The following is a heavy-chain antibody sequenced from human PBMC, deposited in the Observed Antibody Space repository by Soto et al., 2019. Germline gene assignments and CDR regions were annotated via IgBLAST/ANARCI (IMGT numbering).Heavy chain of an antibody. J-gene: IGHJ4*02. CDR2: IYYSGTT. CDR3: MRDSGHYRTSN. Sequence: QLQLQESGPRLVKPSETLSLTCTVSGGSISSSGYYWGYIRQPPGRGLEWIASIYYSGTTYYNPSLKSRVTISVDTYKNQFSLELSSVTAADTAVYYCMRDSGHYRTSNWGQGILVTVSS. V-gene: IGHV4-39*01. D-gene: IGHD6-19*01. CDR1: GGSISSSGYY.